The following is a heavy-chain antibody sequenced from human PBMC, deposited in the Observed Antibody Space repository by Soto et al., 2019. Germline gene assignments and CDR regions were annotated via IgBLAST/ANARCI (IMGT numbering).Heavy chain of an antibody. CDR3: ARGHIVAVTASYYFEY. V-gene: IGHV3-30-3*01. J-gene: IGHJ4*02. CDR2: ISYDGSNK. D-gene: IGHD2-21*02. Sequence: QVQLVESGGGVVQPGRSLRLSCAASGFTFSNYAMHWVRKAPGKGLEWVAIISYDGSNKYYADSVKGRFTISRDNSKNTLYLQMSSLRADDTAVYYCARGHIVAVTASYYFEYWGQGTLVTVYS. CDR1: GFTFSNYA.